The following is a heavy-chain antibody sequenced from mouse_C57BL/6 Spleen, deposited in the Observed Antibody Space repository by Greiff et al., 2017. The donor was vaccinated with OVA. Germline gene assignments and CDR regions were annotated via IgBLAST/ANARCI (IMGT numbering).Heavy chain of an antibody. CDR2: IYPGSGNT. V-gene: IGHV1-76*01. CDR1: GYTFTDYY. CDR3: AREGDYYGSSYLAWFAY. D-gene: IGHD1-1*01. J-gene: IGHJ3*01. Sequence: VQLKESGAELVRPGASVKLSCKASGYTFTDYYINWVKQRPGQGLEWIARIYPGSGNTYYNEKFKGKATLTAEKSSSTAYMQLSSLTSEDSAVYFCAREGDYYGSSYLAWFAYWGQGTLVTVSA.